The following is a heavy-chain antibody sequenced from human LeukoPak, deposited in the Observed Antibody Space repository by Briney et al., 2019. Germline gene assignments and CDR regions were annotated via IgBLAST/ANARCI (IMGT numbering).Heavy chain of an antibody. V-gene: IGHV3-74*01. J-gene: IGHJ4*02. Sequence: PGGSLRLSCAASGFTFSSHWMHWVRQAPGKGLVWVSRINSDGSRTSYADSVKGRFTISRDNAKNTLYLQMNSLRAEDTAVYYCARDGVKATSSSWYGSLSYWGQGTLVTVSS. D-gene: IGHD6-13*01. CDR1: GFTFSSHW. CDR3: ARDGVKATSSSWYGSLSY. CDR2: INSDGSRT.